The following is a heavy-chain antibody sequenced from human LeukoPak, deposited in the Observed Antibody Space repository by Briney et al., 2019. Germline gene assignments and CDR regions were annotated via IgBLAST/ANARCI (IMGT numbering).Heavy chain of an antibody. J-gene: IGHJ4*02. V-gene: IGHV3-66*01. CDR3: ASNRGWVYFDY. CDR2: IYSGGST. Sequence: GGSLRLSCAASGFTVSSSYMSWVRQAPGKGLEWVSVIYSGGSTYYADSVTGRFTISRDNSKNTLYLQMTSLRGDDTAVYYCASNRGWVYFDYWGQGTLVTVSS. D-gene: IGHD6-19*01. CDR1: GFTVSSSY.